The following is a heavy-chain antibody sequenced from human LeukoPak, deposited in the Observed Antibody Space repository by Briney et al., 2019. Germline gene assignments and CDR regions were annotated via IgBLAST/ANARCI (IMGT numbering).Heavy chain of an antibody. J-gene: IGHJ4*02. D-gene: IGHD2-2*01. V-gene: IGHV1-18*01. CDR2: ISAYNGNT. Sequence: ASVKVSCKASGYTFTSYGISWVRQAPGQGFEWMGWISAYNGNTNYAQKLQGRVTMTTDTSTSTAYMELRSLRSDDTAVYYCARDALRYCSSTSCYPDYWGQGTLVTVSS. CDR3: ARDALRYCSSTSCYPDY. CDR1: GYTFTSYG.